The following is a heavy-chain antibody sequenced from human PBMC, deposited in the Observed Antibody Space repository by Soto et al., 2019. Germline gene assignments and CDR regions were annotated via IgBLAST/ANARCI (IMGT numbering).Heavy chain of an antibody. CDR1: GGSISSGDYY. D-gene: IGHD6-13*01. CDR2: IYYSGST. CDR3: ARVQLVLYYYGMDV. J-gene: IGHJ6*02. V-gene: IGHV4-30-4*01. Sequence: PSETLSLTCTVSGGSISSGDYYRSWIRQPPGKGLEWIGYIYYSGSTYYNPSLKSRVTISVDTSKNQFSLKLSSVTAADTAVYYCARVQLVLYYYGMDVWGQGTTVTVSS.